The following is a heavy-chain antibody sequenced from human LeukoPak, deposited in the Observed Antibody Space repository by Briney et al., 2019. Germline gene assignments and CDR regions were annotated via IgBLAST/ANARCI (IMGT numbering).Heavy chain of an antibody. Sequence: SETLSLTCTVSGGSISGYFWSCIRQPPGQGLEFIGYIYYTGATLYNPSLKSRVTMSVDTSKNQFSLKLSSVTAADTAVYYCARNDPVGYYQHGMDVWGQGTTVTFSS. D-gene: IGHD2-15*01. CDR1: GGSISGYF. V-gene: IGHV4-59*08. J-gene: IGHJ6*02. CDR2: IYYTGAT. CDR3: ARNDPVGYYQHGMDV.